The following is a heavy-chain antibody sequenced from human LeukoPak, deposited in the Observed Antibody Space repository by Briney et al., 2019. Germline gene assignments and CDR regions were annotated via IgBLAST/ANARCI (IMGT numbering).Heavy chain of an antibody. CDR2: ISSSSSYI. CDR3: ARDRQEDYYMDV. J-gene: IGHJ6*03. CDR1: GFTFRTYW. V-gene: IGHV3-21*01. Sequence: GGSLRLSCVGSGFTFRTYWMNWVRQAPGKGLEWVSSISSSSSYIYYADSVKGRFTISRDNAKNSLYLQMNSLRAEDTAVYYCARDRQEDYYMDVWGKGTTVTVSS.